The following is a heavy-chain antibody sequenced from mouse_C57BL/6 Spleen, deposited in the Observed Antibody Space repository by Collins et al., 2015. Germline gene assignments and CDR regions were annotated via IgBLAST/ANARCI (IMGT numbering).Heavy chain of an antibody. Sequence: VQLQQSGAELMKPGXSVKLSCKATGYTFTGYWIEWVKQRPGHGLEWIGEILPGSGSANYNEKFKGKATFTADTSSITAYMQLSSLTTEDSAIYYCARKAYYSNYGWFAYWGQGTLVTVSA. CDR2: ILPGSGSA. CDR3: ARKAYYSNYGWFAY. V-gene: IGHV1-9*01. CDR1: GYTFTGYW. D-gene: IGHD2-5*01. J-gene: IGHJ3*01.